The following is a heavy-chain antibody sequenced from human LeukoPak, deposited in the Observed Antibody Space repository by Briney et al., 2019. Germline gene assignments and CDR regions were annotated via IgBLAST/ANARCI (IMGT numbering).Heavy chain of an antibody. V-gene: IGHV4-30-2*01. CDR1: GGSISSGGYY. Sequence: TLSLTCTVSGGSISSGGYYWSWIRQPPGKGLEWIGYIYHSGSTYYNPSLKSRVTISVDRSKNQFSLKLSSVTAADTAVYYCARDLSGSYYDWFDPWGQGTLVTVSS. D-gene: IGHD1-26*01. J-gene: IGHJ5*02. CDR2: IYHSGST. CDR3: ARDLSGSYYDWFDP.